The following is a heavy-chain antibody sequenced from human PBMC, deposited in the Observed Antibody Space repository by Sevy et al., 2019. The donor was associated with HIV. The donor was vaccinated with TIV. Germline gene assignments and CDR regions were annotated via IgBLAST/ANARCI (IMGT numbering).Heavy chain of an antibody. CDR2: ISAYNGNT. CDR3: ARDESGSYYYDSSGYYLALTFDI. J-gene: IGHJ3*02. V-gene: IGHV1-18*04. CDR1: GYTFTSYG. Sequence: ASVKVSCKASGYTFTSYGISWVRQAPGQGLEWMGWISAYNGNTNYAEKLQGRVTMTTDTSTSTAYMELRSLRSDDTAVYYCARDESGSYYYDSSGYYLALTFDIWGQGTMVTVS. D-gene: IGHD3-22*01.